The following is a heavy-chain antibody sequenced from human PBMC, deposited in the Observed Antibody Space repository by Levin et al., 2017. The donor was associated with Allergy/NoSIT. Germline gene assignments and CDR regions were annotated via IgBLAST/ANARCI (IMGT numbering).Heavy chain of an antibody. Sequence: ASVKVSCKASGYTFTSYGISWVRQAPGQGLEWMGWISAYNGNTNYAQKLQGRVTMTTDTSTSTAYMELRSLRSDDTAVYYCARVGVAQGPPYEDIVVVPAAIRHLYYYYGMDVWGQGTTVTVSS. CDR3: ARVGVAQGPPYEDIVVVPAAIRHLYYYYGMDV. J-gene: IGHJ6*02. D-gene: IGHD2-2*02. CDR1: GYTFTSYG. V-gene: IGHV1-18*01. CDR2: ISAYNGNT.